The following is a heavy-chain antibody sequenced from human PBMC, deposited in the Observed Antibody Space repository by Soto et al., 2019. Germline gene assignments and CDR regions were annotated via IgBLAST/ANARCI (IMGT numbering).Heavy chain of an antibody. J-gene: IGHJ4*02. CDR1: GFTFSDNY. D-gene: IGHD3-16*01. CDR3: ARDSGLGGFEF. Sequence: QVQLVESGRGLVKPGGSLRLSCVASGFTFSDNYMSWIRQAPGKGPEWVSDISGSSTFTNYADSVRGRFTVSRDNAKKSLFLQMSSLRADDTAVYYCARDSGLGGFEFWGQGILVAVSS. V-gene: IGHV3-11*05. CDR2: ISGSSTFT.